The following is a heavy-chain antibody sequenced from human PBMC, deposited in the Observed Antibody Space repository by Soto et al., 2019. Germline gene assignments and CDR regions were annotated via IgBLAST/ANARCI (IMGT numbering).Heavy chain of an antibody. Sequence: PGGSLRLSCTVSGVTFSNYAMNWVRQAPGKGLEWVSSLSGSGGTTYYADSVKGRFIISRDNSKNTLYLLMNSLRAEDTALYYCAKQRADYGSGADTFYFDSWGKG. D-gene: IGHD3-10*01. CDR3: AKQRADYGSGADTFYFDS. CDR2: LSGSGGTT. V-gene: IGHV3-23*01. CDR1: GVTFSNYA. J-gene: IGHJ4*02.